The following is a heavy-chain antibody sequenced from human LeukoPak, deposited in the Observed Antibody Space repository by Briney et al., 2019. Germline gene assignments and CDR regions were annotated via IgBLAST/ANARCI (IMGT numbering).Heavy chain of an antibody. Sequence: SETLSLTCSVSGVSISSSNSYWGWIRQPPGKGLEWIESIYYTGNTYYNTSVKSQVSITIDTSKNQFSPRLTSVTAADTAVYFCARQTGSGLFLLPGGQGTLVTVSS. J-gene: IGHJ4*02. CDR3: ARQTGSGLFLLP. V-gene: IGHV4-39*01. CDR2: IYYTGNT. D-gene: IGHD3/OR15-3a*01. CDR1: GVSISSSNSY.